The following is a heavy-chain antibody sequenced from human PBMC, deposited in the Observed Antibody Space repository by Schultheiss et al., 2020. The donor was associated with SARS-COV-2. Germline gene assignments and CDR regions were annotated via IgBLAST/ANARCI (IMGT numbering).Heavy chain of an antibody. Sequence: GGSLRLSCAASGFTVSDTSMSWVRQAPGKGLEWVSLLYSGGSTYYADSVKGRFTISRDNAKNSLYLHMNSLTDEDTATYYCATVKGLQEWFISDFWGQGTLVTVSS. D-gene: IGHD5-18*01. CDR2: LYSGGST. CDR3: ATVKGLQEWFISDF. J-gene: IGHJ4*02. CDR1: GFTVSDTS. V-gene: IGHV3-66*01.